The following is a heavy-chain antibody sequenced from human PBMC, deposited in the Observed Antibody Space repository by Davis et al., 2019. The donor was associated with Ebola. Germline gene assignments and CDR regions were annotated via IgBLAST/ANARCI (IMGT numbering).Heavy chain of an antibody. CDR1: GYTLVSYY. J-gene: IGHJ4*02. CDR3: ARGSFGDYMFDH. Sequence: ASVKVSCKASGYTLVSYYAHWVRQAPGQGLEWMGIINPSGGTTTYAQKFQGRVTLTTDTSTSTAYMDVRSLRSDDSAVYYCARGSFGDYMFDHWGQGTLVTVSS. CDR2: INPSGGTT. V-gene: IGHV1-46*01. D-gene: IGHD4-17*01.